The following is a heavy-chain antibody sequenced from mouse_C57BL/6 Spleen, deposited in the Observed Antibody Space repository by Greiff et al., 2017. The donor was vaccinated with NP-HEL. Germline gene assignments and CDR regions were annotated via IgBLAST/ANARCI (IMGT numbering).Heavy chain of an antibody. CDR2: IYPGDGDT. Sequence: VQLQQSGPELVKPGASVKISCKASGYAFSSSWMNWVKQRPGQGLEWIGRIYPGDGDTNYNGKFKGKATLTADKSSSTAYMQLSSLTSEDSAVYVCARGTTGVVGGDAMDYWGQGTSVTVSS. J-gene: IGHJ4*01. V-gene: IGHV1-82*01. CDR3: ARGTTGVVGGDAMDY. D-gene: IGHD1-1*01. CDR1: GYAFSSSW.